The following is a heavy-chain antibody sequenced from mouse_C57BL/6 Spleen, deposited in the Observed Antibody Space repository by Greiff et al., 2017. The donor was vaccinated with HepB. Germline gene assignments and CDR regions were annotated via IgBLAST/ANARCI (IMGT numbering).Heavy chain of an antibody. J-gene: IGHJ2*01. CDR2: IDPANGNT. V-gene: IGHV14-3*01. CDR1: GFNIKNTY. D-gene: IGHD3-2*02. CDR3: ARSSGGGRGGFDY. Sequence: EVKLQESVAELVRPGASVKLSCTASGFNIKNTYMHWVKQRPEQGLEWIGRIDPANGNTKYAPKFQGKATITADTSSTTAYLQLSSLTSEDTAIYYCARSSGGGRGGFDYWGQGTTLTVSS.